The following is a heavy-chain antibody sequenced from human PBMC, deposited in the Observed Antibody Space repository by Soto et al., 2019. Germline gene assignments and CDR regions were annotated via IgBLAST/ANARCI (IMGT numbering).Heavy chain of an antibody. CDR2: SSNRDRST. V-gene: IGHV3-11*01. CDR1: GFIFSDYY. J-gene: IGHJ6*02. CDR3: ARAWKIEKFGVISMSKGVDV. D-gene: IGHD3-3*01. Sequence: VPLVESGGGLVKPGGSLRLSCAASGFIFSDYYMTWIRPAPGKGLEWLSCSSNRDRSTYYADSVKDRFVVSKDNAKNLVYLQMNSLRDEDTAVYFCARAWKIEKFGVISMSKGVDVWGQWTTVTVSS.